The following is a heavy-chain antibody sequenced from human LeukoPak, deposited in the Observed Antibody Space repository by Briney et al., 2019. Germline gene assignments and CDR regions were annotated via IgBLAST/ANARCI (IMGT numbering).Heavy chain of an antibody. CDR3: ARHEYSGSYYGLSWFDP. D-gene: IGHD1-26*01. CDR2: ISHSGST. V-gene: IGHV4-39*01. Sequence: SETLSLTCTVSGDSVSSGSDCWGWIRQPPGKGLEWIASISHSGSTYYNPSFKSRVTISVDTSKNQFSLKLSSVTAADTAVYYCARHEYSGSYYGLSWFDPWGPGTLVTVSS. CDR1: GDSVSSGSDC. J-gene: IGHJ5*02.